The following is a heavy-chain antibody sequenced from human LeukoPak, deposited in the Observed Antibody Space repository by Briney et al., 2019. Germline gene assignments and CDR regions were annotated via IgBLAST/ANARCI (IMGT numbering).Heavy chain of an antibody. V-gene: IGHV3-23*01. D-gene: IGHD3-22*01. CDR1: GFTFSSYA. J-gene: IGHJ4*02. CDR3: ARHVWYYDSSGYLGY. CDR2: ISGSGGST. Sequence: GGSLRLSCAASGFTFSSYAMSWVRQAPGKGLEWVSAISGSGGSTYYADSVKGRFTISRDNSKNTLYPQMNSLRAEDTAVYYCARHVWYYDSSGYLGYWGQGTLVTVSS.